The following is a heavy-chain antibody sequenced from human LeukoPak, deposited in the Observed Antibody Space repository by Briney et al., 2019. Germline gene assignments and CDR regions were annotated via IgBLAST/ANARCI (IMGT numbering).Heavy chain of an antibody. J-gene: IGHJ3*02. CDR2: INRSGST. CDR1: GGSFSGYY. V-gene: IGHV4-34*01. Sequence: SETLSLTCAVYGGSFSGYYWSWIRQPPGKGLEWIGEINRSGSTNYNPSPKSRVTISVDTSKNQFSLKLSSVTAADTAVYYCARRRYYDSSGYRDAFDIWGQGTMVTVSS. D-gene: IGHD3-22*01. CDR3: ARRRYYDSSGYRDAFDI.